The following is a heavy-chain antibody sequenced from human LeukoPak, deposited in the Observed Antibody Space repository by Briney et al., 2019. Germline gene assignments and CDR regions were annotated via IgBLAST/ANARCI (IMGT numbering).Heavy chain of an antibody. V-gene: IGHV6-1*01. J-gene: IGHJ5*02. CDR3: ARGVRITMVQRVIIPPRFDP. CDR1: GDSVSSNGAA. Sequence: SQTLSLTCAISGDSVSSNGAAWNWIRQSPSRGLEWLGRTYYRSKWYNDYAVSVKSRITINPDTSKNQFSLQLNSVTPEDTAVYYCARGVRITMVQRVIIPPRFDPWGQGTLVTVSS. CDR2: TYYRSKWYN. D-gene: IGHD3-10*01.